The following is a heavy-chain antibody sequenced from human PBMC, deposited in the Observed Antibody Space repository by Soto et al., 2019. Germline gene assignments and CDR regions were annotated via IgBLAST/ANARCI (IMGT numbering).Heavy chain of an antibody. Sequence: SGGSLRLSCAASGFTFSSYAMHWVRQAPGKGLEWVAVISYDGSNKYYADSVKGRFTISRDNSKNTLYLQMNSLRAEDTAVYYCARGSPYHDSSGYYLDYWGQGTLVTVSS. CDR3: ARGSPYHDSSGYYLDY. CDR2: ISYDGSNK. J-gene: IGHJ4*02. V-gene: IGHV3-30-3*01. CDR1: GFTFSSYA. D-gene: IGHD3-22*01.